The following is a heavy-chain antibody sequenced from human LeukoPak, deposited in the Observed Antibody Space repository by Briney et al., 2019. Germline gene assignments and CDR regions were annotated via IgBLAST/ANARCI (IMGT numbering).Heavy chain of an antibody. J-gene: IGHJ5*02. D-gene: IGHD3-22*01. CDR3: ARDFHYYDSSGYQNWFDP. CDR1: GFTFSSYS. Sequence: GGSLRLSCAASGFTFSSYSMNWVRQAPGKGLEWVSSISSSSSYIYYADSVKGRFTISRDNAKNSLYLQMNSLRAEDTAVYYCARDFHYYDSSGYQNWFDPWGQGTLVTGSS. CDR2: ISSSSSYI. V-gene: IGHV3-21*01.